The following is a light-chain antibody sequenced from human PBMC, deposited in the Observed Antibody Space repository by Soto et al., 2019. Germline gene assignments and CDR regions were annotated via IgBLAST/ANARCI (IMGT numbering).Light chain of an antibody. J-gene: IGKJ5*01. CDR3: QQRNSYTIP. V-gene: IGKV1-9*01. CDR1: QGISCY. CDR2: AAS. Sequence: DIQLTQSPSFMSASVGDRVTIACRASQGISCYLAWYQQKPGKVPKLLLCAASTLQSVFPSRFSGSGSGTDCTLTISSLQPEDFATYYFQQRNSYTIPSGQGTRLEIK.